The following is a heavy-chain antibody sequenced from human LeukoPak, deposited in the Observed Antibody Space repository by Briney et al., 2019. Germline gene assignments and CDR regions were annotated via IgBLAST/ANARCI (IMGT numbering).Heavy chain of an antibody. J-gene: IGHJ6*04. CDR1: GGSISSSSYY. V-gene: IGHV4-39*01. Sequence: PSETLSLTCTVSGGSISSSSYYWGWIRQPPGKGLEWIGSIYYSGSTHYNPPLKSRVTISVDTSKNQFSLKLSSVTAADTAVYYCATQNTTFGELFPPLMDVWGKGTTVTISS. D-gene: IGHD3-10*02. CDR2: IYYSGST. CDR3: ATQNTTFGELFPPLMDV.